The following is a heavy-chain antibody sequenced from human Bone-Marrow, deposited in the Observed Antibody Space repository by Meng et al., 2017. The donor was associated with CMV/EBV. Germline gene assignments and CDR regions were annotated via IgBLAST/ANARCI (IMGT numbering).Heavy chain of an antibody. CDR3: AKDLVVRGVNRDY. J-gene: IGHJ4*02. D-gene: IGHD3-10*01. CDR1: GFTFSDYY. Sequence: GGSLRLSCAASGFTFSDYYMSWIRQAPGKGLEWVSYISSSGSTYYADSVKGRSTISRDNSKNTLYLQMNSLRAEDTAVYYCAKDLVVRGVNRDYWGQGTLVTVSS. CDR2: ISSSGST. V-gene: IGHV3-11*01.